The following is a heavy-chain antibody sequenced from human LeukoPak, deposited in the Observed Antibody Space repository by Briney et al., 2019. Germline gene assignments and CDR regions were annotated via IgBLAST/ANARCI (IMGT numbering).Heavy chain of an antibody. V-gene: IGHV4-59*01. J-gene: IGHJ6*02. CDR3: ARDRVITIFGPYGMDV. Sequence: SETLSLTCTVSGGSISSYYWSWIRQPPGKGLEWIGYIYYSGSTNYNPSLKSRVTISVDTSKNQFSLKLSSVTAADTAVYYCARDRVITIFGPYGMDVWGQGTTVTVSS. D-gene: IGHD3-3*01. CDR1: GGSISSYY. CDR2: IYYSGST.